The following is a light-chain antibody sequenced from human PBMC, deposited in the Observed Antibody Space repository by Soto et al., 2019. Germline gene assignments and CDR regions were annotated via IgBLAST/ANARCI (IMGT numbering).Light chain of an antibody. V-gene: IGLV2-14*01. J-gene: IGLJ2*01. CDR1: SSDVGGYNY. Sequence: QSALTQPASVSGSPGQSITISCTGTSSDVGGYNYVSWYQQHPGKAPKLMIYDVSNRPSGVSNRFSGSKSGNTASRTSSGLQAEDEAGYYCSLYTSSSTLFGGGTKVTVL. CDR3: SLYTSSSTL. CDR2: DVS.